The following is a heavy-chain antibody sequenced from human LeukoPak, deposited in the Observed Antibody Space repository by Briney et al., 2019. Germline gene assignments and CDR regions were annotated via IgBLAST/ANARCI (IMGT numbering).Heavy chain of an antibody. Sequence: GESLKISCEGSGYTFSHYYIAWVRQVPGKGLEWMGIIYADDSDTKYSPSFQGQVTISADKSIATVYLQWSSLKASDSGTYYCARQGITGWLEFNYWGQGTLVTVSS. CDR3: ARQGITGWLEFNY. J-gene: IGHJ4*02. CDR1: GYTFSHYY. D-gene: IGHD6-19*01. CDR2: IYADDSDT. V-gene: IGHV5-51*01.